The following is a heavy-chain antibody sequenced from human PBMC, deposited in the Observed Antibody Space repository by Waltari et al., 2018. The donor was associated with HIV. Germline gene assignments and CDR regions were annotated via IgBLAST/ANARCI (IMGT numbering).Heavy chain of an antibody. V-gene: IGHV2-5*01. Sequence: QITLKESGPTLVKPTQTLTLTCTFSGFPLSTSGVGVGWIRQPPGKALEWLASIYGNDEKHNSPTLKSRLTISKDTSKDHVVLTMTNMDPVDTATYYCARRPVTFQRGWFDPWGQGTLVTVSS. D-gene: IGHD2-21*02. CDR2: IYGNDEK. CDR3: ARRPVTFQRGWFDP. J-gene: IGHJ5*02. CDR1: GFPLSTSGVG.